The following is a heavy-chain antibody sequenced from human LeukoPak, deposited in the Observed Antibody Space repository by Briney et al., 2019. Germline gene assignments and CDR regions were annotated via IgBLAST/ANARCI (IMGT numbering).Heavy chain of an antibody. J-gene: IGHJ3*02. CDR1: GFTFSRYA. V-gene: IGHV3-30-3*01. CDR2: ISYDGSNE. CDR3: AREAEAFDI. Sequence: GGSLRLSCAASGFTFSRYAMHWVRQAPGKGLEWVAVISYDGSNEYYADSVKGRFTISRDNSKNTLYLQMNSLRPEDTAVYYCAREAEAFDIWGQGAMVTVSS.